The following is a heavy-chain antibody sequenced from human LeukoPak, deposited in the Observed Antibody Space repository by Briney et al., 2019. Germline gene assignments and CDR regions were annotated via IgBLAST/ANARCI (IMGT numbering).Heavy chain of an antibody. Sequence: PGGSLRLSCAASGFTVSSNYMSWVRQAPGKGLEWVSVIYSGGSTYYADSVKGRFTISRDNSKNTLYLQMNSLRAEDTAVYYCARDNTAAAGTEDGMDVWGQGTTVTVSS. CDR1: GFTVSSNY. V-gene: IGHV3-66*01. CDR3: ARDNTAAAGTEDGMDV. CDR2: IYSGGST. D-gene: IGHD6-13*01. J-gene: IGHJ6*02.